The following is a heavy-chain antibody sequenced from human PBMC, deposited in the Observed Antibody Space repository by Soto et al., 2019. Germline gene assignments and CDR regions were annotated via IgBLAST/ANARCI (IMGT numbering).Heavy chain of an antibody. J-gene: IGHJ5*02. CDR1: GFTFSSSW. V-gene: IGHV3-74*01. D-gene: IGHD3-10*01. CDR2: INSDGSST. CDR3: ARDRGDWLDP. Sequence: EVQLVESGGGLVQPGGSLRLSCAASGFTFSSSWRPWSRQAPGKGLVWVSRINSDGSSTSYADSVKGRFTISRDNAKNTLYLQMNSLRAEDTAVYYCARDRGDWLDPWGQGTLVTVSS.